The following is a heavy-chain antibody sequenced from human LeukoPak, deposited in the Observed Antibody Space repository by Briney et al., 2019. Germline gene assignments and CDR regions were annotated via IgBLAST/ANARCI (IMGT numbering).Heavy chain of an antibody. CDR3: ARLGPASSGWPESFDY. CDR1: GFTFNSYW. Sequence: GGSLRLSCAASGFTFNSYWMNWVRQAPGKGLEWVANIRRDGSEKYYVDSVKGRFTISRDNAKNSLDLQMNSLRVEDTAVYYCARLGPASSGWPESFDYWGQGTLVTVSS. D-gene: IGHD6-19*01. J-gene: IGHJ4*02. CDR2: IRRDGSEK. V-gene: IGHV3-7*03.